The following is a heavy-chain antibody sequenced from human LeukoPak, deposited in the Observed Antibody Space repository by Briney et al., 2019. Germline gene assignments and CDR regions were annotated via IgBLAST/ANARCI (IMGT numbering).Heavy chain of an antibody. CDR1: GDSVSSDSSA. D-gene: IGHD6-25*01. CDR2: TYYRSKWYY. V-gene: IGHV6-1*01. CDR3: ARGGHFEY. J-gene: IGHJ4*02. Sequence: SQTLSLTCAISGDSVSSDSSAWNWFRQSPSRGLEWPGRTYYRSKWYYDYAVSVKSRITINPDTSKNQFSLLLNSVTPEDTAVYYCARGGHFEYWGQRTLVTVSS.